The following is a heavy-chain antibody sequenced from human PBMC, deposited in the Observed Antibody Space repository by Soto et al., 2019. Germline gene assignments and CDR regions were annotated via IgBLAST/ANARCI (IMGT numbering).Heavy chain of an antibody. Sequence: GGSLRLSCAASGFTFSSYGMHWVRQAPGKGLEWVAVIWYDGSNKYYADSVKGRFTISRDNSKNTLYLQMNSLRAEDTAVYYCARERGYSYGPSFDYWGQGTLVTVSS. J-gene: IGHJ4*02. D-gene: IGHD5-18*01. CDR3: ARERGYSYGPSFDY. CDR2: IWYDGSNK. CDR1: GFTFSSYG. V-gene: IGHV3-33*01.